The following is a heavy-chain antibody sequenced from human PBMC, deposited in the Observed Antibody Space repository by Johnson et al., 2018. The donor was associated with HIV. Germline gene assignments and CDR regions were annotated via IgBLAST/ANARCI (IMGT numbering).Heavy chain of an antibody. CDR2: IRYDETNK. D-gene: IGHD6-19*01. V-gene: IGHV3-33*08. CDR1: GFTFSSYA. CDR3: VTLIQAPGFGWYSAFDI. J-gene: IGHJ3*02. Sequence: QVQLVESGGGVVQPGRSLRLSCAASGFTFSSYAMHWVRQAPGRGLEWVTFIRYDETNKYYADSVKGRFTISRDNSKNTLFLQMNSLKTEDTAVYYCVTLIQAPGFGWYSAFDIWGQGTMVTVSS.